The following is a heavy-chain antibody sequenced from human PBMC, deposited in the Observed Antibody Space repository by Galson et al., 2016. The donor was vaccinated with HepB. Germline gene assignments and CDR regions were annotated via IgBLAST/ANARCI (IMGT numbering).Heavy chain of an antibody. CDR3: AKDTAPGHTYGYFDY. V-gene: IGHV3-23*01. CDR2: ISSSGDST. Sequence: SLRLSCAAYGFIFSNYAMSWVRQAPGKGLEWVSGISSSGDSTYYADSVKSRVAISRDNSKDTLYLEMNSLRDGDTAFYYCAKDTAPGHTYGYFDYWGQGTLVTVSS. CDR1: GFIFSNYA. J-gene: IGHJ4*02. D-gene: IGHD1-14*01.